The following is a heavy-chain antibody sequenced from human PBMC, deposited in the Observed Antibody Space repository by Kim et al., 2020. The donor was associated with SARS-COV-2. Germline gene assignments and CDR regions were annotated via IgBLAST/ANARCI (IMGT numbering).Heavy chain of an antibody. Sequence: KWYNDYAVSVKSRITLNPDTSKNQFSLHLNSLTPEDTAVYYCARGDSFDPWGQGTLVTVSS. J-gene: IGHJ5*02. CDR2: KWYN. CDR3: ARGDSFDP. D-gene: IGHD3-3*01. V-gene: IGHV6-1*01.